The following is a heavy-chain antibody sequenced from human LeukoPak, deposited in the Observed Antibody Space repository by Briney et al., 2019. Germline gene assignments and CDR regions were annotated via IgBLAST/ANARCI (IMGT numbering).Heavy chain of an antibody. Sequence: QPGRSLRLSCAASGSTFDDYAMHWVRQAPGKGLEWVSGISWNSGSIGYADSVKGRFTISRDNAKNSLYLQMNSLRAEDMALYYCAKGNRFNWNYLAPFDYWGQGTLVTVSS. J-gene: IGHJ4*02. CDR2: ISWNSGSI. CDR3: AKGNRFNWNYLAPFDY. D-gene: IGHD1-7*01. CDR1: GSTFDDYA. V-gene: IGHV3-9*03.